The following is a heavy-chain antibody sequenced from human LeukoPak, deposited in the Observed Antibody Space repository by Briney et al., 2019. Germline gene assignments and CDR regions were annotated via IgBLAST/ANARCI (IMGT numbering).Heavy chain of an antibody. CDR3: ARGSYCSSTSCYGSRWFDP. D-gene: IGHD2-2*01. CDR1: GDSITSTNLF. V-gene: IGHV4-39*07. Sequence: PSETLSLTCTVSGDSITSTNLFWGWIRQPPGKGLEWIGNIDDSGSTYYNPSLKSRVTISVDTSKNQFSLKLSSVTAADTAVYYCARGSYCSSTSCYGSRWFDPWGQGTLVTVSS. J-gene: IGHJ5*02. CDR2: IDDSGST.